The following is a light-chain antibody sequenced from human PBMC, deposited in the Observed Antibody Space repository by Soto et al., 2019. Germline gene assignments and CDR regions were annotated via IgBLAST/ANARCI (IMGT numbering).Light chain of an antibody. CDR1: SSNIGSTF. CDR3: AAWDDSLTAYV. V-gene: IGLV1-47*02. CDR2: NNN. J-gene: IGLJ1*01. Sequence: QSVLTQPPSASGTPGQRVTISCSGSSSNIGSTFVYWYQQLPGTAPKLLIYNNNQRPSGVPDRFSGSKSGSSASLAISGPRSEDEADYFCAAWDDSLTAYVFGIGTKVTVL.